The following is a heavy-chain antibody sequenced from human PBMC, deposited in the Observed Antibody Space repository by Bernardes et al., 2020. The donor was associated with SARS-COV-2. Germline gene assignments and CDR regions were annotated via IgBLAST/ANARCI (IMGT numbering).Heavy chain of an antibody. J-gene: IGHJ3*02. Sequence: SETLSLTCSVSGGSISSSRYYWAWIRQPPGKGLEWIGNIYYSGSTYYNPSLKSRVTISVDTSKNHFSLKLSSVTAADTAVYYCARTYYYDTTIWGHGTMVTVSS. V-gene: IGHV4-39*02. CDR1: GGSISSSRYY. CDR3: ARTYYYDTTI. D-gene: IGHD3-22*01. CDR2: IYYSGST.